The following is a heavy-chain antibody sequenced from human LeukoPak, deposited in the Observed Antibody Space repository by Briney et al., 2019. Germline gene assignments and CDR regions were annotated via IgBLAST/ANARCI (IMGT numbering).Heavy chain of an antibody. D-gene: IGHD5-12*01. CDR2: ISSSSSYI. J-gene: IGHJ6*02. Sequence: GGSLRLSCAASGFTFSSYSMNWVRQAPGKGLEWVSSISSSSSYIYYADSVKGRFTISRDNSKNTLYLQMNSLRAEDTAVYYCARALVVATISQTYYYYGMDVWGQGTTVTVSS. V-gene: IGHV3-21*01. CDR1: GFTFSSYS. CDR3: ARALVVATISQTYYYYGMDV.